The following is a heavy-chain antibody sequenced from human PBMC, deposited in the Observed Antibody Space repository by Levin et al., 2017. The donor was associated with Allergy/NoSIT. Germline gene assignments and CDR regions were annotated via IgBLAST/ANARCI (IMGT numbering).Heavy chain of an antibody. J-gene: IGHJ4*02. D-gene: IGHD6-19*01. Sequence: GESLKISCAASGFTFSNSAMSWVRQAPGKGLEWVSSISVGGSTYYADSVKGRFTISRDNSKNTLYLQMNSLRAEDTAVYYCAKDFRYNSVWGQGTLVTVSS. CDR3: AKDFRYNSV. CDR1: GFTFSNSA. CDR2: ISVGGST. V-gene: IGHV3-23*01.